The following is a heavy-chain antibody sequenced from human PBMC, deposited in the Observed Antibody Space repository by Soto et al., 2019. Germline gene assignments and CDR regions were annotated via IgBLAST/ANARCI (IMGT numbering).Heavy chain of an antibody. J-gene: IGHJ5*02. V-gene: IGHV4-39*01. CDR3: ARQPPTWSHTCFVP. CDR2: IYYSGRT. D-gene: IGHD3-3*01. CDR1: GGSIASSSSYY. Sequence: PSETLSLTCTVSGGSIASSSSYYWGWIRQTPGKGLEWIGSIYYSGRTYYNPSLKSRVTMSADTSKNQFSLKLNSVTAADTAVYYCARQPPTWSHTCFVPWGQGILVTVS.